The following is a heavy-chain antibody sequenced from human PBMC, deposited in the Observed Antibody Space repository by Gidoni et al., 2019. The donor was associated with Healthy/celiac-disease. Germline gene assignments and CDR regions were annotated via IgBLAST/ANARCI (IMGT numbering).Heavy chain of an antibody. V-gene: IGHV4-30-2*01. Sequence: QLQLQESGSGLVKPSQTLSLTCAVSGGSISRGGYSWSWIRQPPGKGLEWIGYIYHSGSTYYNPSLKSRVTISVDRSKNQFSLKLSSVTAADTAVYYCARDSSKRDYGDYGFFDYWGQGTLVTVSS. CDR1: GGSISRGGYS. CDR3: ARDSSKRDYGDYGFFDY. CDR2: IYHSGST. J-gene: IGHJ4*02. D-gene: IGHD4-17*01.